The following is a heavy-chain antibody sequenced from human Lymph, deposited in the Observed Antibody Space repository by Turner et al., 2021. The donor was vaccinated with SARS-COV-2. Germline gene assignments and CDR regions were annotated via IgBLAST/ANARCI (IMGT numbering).Heavy chain of an antibody. V-gene: IGHV3-53*02. Sequence: EVQLVETGGGLIQPGGSLRLSCAASGFTVSSNYMTWVRQAPGKGLEWVSLIYSGGSTYYADSVKGRFTIYRDNSKNTLYLQMNSLRAEDTAIYYCARDLQLYGMDVWGQGTTVTVSS. CDR3: ARDLQLYGMDV. CDR1: GFTVSSNY. D-gene: IGHD1-1*01. CDR2: IYSGGST. J-gene: IGHJ6*02.